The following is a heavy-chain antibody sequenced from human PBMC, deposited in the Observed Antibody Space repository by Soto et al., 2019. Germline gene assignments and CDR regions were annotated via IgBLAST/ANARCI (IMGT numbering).Heavy chain of an antibody. CDR2: INPNSGGT. CDR3: AREAPAPIVGATEGDYGMDV. V-gene: IGHV1-2*04. CDR1: GYTFTGYY. Sequence: QVQLVQSGAEVKKPGASVKVSCKASGYTFTGYYMHWVRQAPGQGLEWMGWINPNSGGTNYAQKFQGWVTMTRDTSISTAYMELSRLRSDDTAVYYCAREAPAPIVGATEGDYGMDVWGQVTTVTVSS. D-gene: IGHD1-26*01. J-gene: IGHJ6*02.